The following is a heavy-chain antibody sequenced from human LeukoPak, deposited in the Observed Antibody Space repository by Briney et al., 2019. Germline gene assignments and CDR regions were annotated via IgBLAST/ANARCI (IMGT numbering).Heavy chain of an antibody. D-gene: IGHD3-16*01. CDR2: IGGSGGDT. CDR3: ARWGQVFMFEDY. J-gene: IGHJ4*02. Sequence: TGGSLRLSCAASGFTFSDYYMSWVRQAPGKGLEWVSTIGGSGGDTYYRDSVKGRFTISRDNSKDTLYLQVNSLRAEDTAVYYCARWGQVFMFEDYWGQGTLVTVSS. V-gene: IGHV3-23*01. CDR1: GFTFSDYY.